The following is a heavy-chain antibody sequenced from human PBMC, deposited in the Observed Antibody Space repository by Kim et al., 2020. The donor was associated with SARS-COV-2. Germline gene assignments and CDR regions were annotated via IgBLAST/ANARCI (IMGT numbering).Heavy chain of an antibody. CDR1: GFTFDDYA. V-gene: IGHV3-43*02. CDR3: AKEGDASRSGAYCGGDCYGVTGFLYY. D-gene: IGHD2-21*02. Sequence: GGSLRLSCAASGFTFDDYAMHWVRQAPGKGLEWVSLISGDGGSTYYADSVKGRFTISRDNSKNSLYLQMNSLRTEDTALYYCAKEGDASRSGAYCGGDCYGVTGFLYYWGQGTLLTVSS. CDR2: ISGDGGST. J-gene: IGHJ4*02.